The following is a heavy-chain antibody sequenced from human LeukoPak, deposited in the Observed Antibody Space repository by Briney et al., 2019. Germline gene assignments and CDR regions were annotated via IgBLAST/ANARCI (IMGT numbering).Heavy chain of an antibody. V-gene: IGHV3-23*01. CDR2: INGNGGST. D-gene: IGHD4-17*01. J-gene: IGHJ5*01. CDR1: GFTYSIYP. Sequence: GGSLRLSCAASGFTYSIYPMSWVRQAPGKGLEWASSINGNGGSTYCTDSVKGRFTISRDNSRNTLYLHMTRLTAEDTAVYYCAKYRDATSKGSGLGSLGQGTLVTVSS. CDR3: AKYRDATSKGSGLGS.